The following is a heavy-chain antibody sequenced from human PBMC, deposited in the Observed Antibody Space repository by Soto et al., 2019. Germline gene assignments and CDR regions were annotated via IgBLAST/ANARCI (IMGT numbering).Heavy chain of an antibody. CDR2: TYYRSKWYN. D-gene: IGHD3-22*01. CDR3: AIDSIEVITGIAFDI. V-gene: IGHV6-1*01. CDR1: GDSVSSNSAA. Sequence: SQTLSLTCAISGDSVSSNSAAWNWIRQSPSRGLEWLGRTYYRSKWYNDYAVSVKRRITINPATSKNQFSMQLNSVTPEDTAAYYCAIDSIEVITGIAFDIWGQGTMVTVS. J-gene: IGHJ3*02.